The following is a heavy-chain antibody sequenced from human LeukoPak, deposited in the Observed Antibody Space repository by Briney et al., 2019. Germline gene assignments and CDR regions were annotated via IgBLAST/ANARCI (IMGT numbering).Heavy chain of an antibody. D-gene: IGHD6-13*01. J-gene: IGHJ4*02. CDR3: ARAPNLYSSSWLFDY. V-gene: IGHV1-69*06. Sequence: SVKVSCKASGGTFSSYAISWVRQAPGQGLEWMGGIIPIFGTANYAQKFQGRVTITADKSTSTAYMELSSLRSEDTAVYYCARAPNLYSSSWLFDYWGQGTLVTVSS. CDR1: GGTFSSYA. CDR2: IIPIFGTA.